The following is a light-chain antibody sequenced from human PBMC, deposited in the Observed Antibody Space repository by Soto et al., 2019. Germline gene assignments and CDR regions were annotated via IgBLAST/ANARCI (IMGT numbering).Light chain of an antibody. J-gene: IGLJ2*01. CDR1: SSNIGSHT. CDR3: AAWDDSLKGVV. CDR2: SNT. V-gene: IGLV1-44*01. Sequence: QSVLTQPPSASGTPGQTIAISCSGGSSNIGSHTVNWYQQLPGTAPRLLICSNTQRPSGVPDRFSGSKSGTSASLAISGLTSEYEGDYNCAAWDDSLKGVVFGGGTKRTVL.